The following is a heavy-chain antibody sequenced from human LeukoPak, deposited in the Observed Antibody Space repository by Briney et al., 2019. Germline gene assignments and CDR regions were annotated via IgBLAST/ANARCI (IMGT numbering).Heavy chain of an antibody. J-gene: IGHJ4*02. Sequence: GGSLSLSCAASGFTFSSYAMSWVRQAPGKGLEWVSAISGSGGSTYYADSVKGRFTISRDNSKNTLYLQMNSLRAEDTAVYYCAKDPGSGWYFYFDYWGQGTLVTVSS. D-gene: IGHD6-19*01. V-gene: IGHV3-23*01. CDR3: AKDPGSGWYFYFDY. CDR1: GFTFSSYA. CDR2: ISGSGGST.